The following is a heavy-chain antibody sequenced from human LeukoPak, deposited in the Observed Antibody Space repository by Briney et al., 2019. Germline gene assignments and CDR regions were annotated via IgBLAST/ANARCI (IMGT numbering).Heavy chain of an antibody. CDR2: IYYSGST. Sequence: PSETLSLTCTVSGGSISSSSYYWGWIRQPPGKGLEWIGSIYYSGSTYYNPSLKSRVTISVATSTSQFSLKLSSVTAADTAVYYCARQSSSGSYWGQGTLVTVSS. D-gene: IGHD1-26*01. CDR3: ARQSSSGSY. V-gene: IGHV4-39*01. CDR1: GGSISSSSYY. J-gene: IGHJ4*02.